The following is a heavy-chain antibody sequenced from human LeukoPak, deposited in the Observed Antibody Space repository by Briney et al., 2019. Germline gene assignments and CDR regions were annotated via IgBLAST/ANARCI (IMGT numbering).Heavy chain of an antibody. D-gene: IGHD3-3*01. Sequence: GGSLRLSCAASGFTVSSNYMSWVRQGPGKGLECVSVISNDGDTYYADSVKGRFTISRDTSKNTLYLQMNSLRAEDTAVYYCAKGKSYYDFWSGYYLFDYWGQGTLVTVSS. CDR3: AKGKSYYDFWSGYYLFDY. V-gene: IGHV3-66*02. CDR2: ISNDGDT. J-gene: IGHJ4*02. CDR1: GFTVSSNY.